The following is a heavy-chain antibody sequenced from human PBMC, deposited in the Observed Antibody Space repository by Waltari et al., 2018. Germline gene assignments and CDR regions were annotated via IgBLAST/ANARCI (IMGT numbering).Heavy chain of an antibody. CDR3: ARDLGRGLFLDS. D-gene: IGHD2-15*01. CDR2: VHRNGGT. J-gene: IGHJ4*02. Sequence: QLQLQESGPGLVKPSGTLSLTCVVSGDPMSGNSWWRWVRQSPDKGLEWIGQVHRNGGTNYNPSLASRAIVSLDSSMNQFSLRILSATAADTAVYYCARDLGRGLFLDSWGQGTLVTVSP. V-gene: IGHV4-4*02. CDR1: GDPMSGNSW.